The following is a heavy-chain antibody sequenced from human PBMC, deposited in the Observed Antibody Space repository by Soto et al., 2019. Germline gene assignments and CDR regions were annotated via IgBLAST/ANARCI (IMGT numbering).Heavy chain of an antibody. CDR3: ARAAYSGSYQGYFDY. CDR2: TYYRSKWYS. V-gene: IGHV6-1*01. D-gene: IGHD1-26*01. Sequence: SQTLSLTCAISGDSVSSNSATWNWIRQSPSRGLEWLGRTYYRSKWYSDYAVSVKSRITINPDTSKNQLSLQLNSVTPEDTAVYCCARAAYSGSYQGYFDYWGQGTLVTVSS. J-gene: IGHJ4*02. CDR1: GDSVSSNSAT.